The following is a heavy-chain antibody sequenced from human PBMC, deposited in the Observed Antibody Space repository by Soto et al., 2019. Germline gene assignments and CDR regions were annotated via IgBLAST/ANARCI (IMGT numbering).Heavy chain of an antibody. CDR1: GYTFTSYY. D-gene: IGHD3-22*01. J-gene: IGHJ3*02. CDR3: ARDGSRITMIVVAPDAFDI. V-gene: IGHV1-46*01. CDR2: INPSGGST. Sequence: ASVKVSCKASGYTFTSYYMHWVRQASGQGLEWMGIINPSGGSTSYAQKFQGRVTMTRDTSTSTVYMELSSLRSEDTAVYYCARDGSRITMIVVAPDAFDIWGQGTMVTVSS.